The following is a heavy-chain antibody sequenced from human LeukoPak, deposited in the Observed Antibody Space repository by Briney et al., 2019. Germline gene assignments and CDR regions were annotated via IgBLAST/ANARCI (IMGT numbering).Heavy chain of an antibody. Sequence: KPSETLSLTCTVSGGSISNYYWSWIRQPPGKGLEWIGYIHYSGSTSYNPSLKSRVTISVDTSKNQFSLKLNSVTAADTAVYYCARGPAPWYFDLWGRGTLVTVSS. CDR2: IHYSGST. V-gene: IGHV4-59*01. J-gene: IGHJ2*01. CDR1: GGSISNYY. CDR3: ARGPAPWYFDL. D-gene: IGHD2-2*01.